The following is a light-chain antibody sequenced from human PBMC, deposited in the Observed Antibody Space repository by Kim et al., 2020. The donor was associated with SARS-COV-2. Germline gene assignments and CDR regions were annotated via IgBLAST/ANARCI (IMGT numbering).Light chain of an antibody. CDR1: QNIRTY. CDR3: QQSNRPPWT. V-gene: IGKV1-39*01. J-gene: IGKJ1*01. Sequence: DIQMTQSPSSLRASVGDRVTITCRASQNIRTYLNWYQQKPGKAPELLIYAASSSQSGVPSRFSGSGSGTDFTLTINSLQPEDVATYYCQQSNRPPWTFGQRTKVDIK. CDR2: AAS.